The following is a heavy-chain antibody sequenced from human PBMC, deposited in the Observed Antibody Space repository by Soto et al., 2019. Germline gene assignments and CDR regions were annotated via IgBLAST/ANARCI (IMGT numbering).Heavy chain of an antibody. CDR3: ARTDSSSYYYYGMDV. Sequence: SQPQPLSSTVSDGSINSYDGSWIRQPPGKGLEWIGYIYYSGSTNYNPSLKSRVTISVDTSKNQFSLKLSSVTAADTAVYYCARTDSSSYYYYGMDVWGQGTTVTVSS. CDR1: DGSINSYD. CDR2: IYYSGST. D-gene: IGHD6-6*01. V-gene: IGHV4-59*01. J-gene: IGHJ6*02.